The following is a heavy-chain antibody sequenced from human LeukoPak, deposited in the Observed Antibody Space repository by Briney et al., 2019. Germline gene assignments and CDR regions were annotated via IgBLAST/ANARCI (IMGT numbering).Heavy chain of an antibody. CDR2: ISWNSGSI. Sequence: GGSLRPSCAASGFTFDDYAMHWVRQAPGKGLEWVSGISWNSGSIGYADSVKGRFTISRDNAKNSLYLQMNSLRAEDTALYYCAKLGGNGYFDYWGQGTLVTVSS. V-gene: IGHV3-9*01. D-gene: IGHD4-23*01. CDR1: GFTFDDYA. CDR3: AKLGGNGYFDY. J-gene: IGHJ4*02.